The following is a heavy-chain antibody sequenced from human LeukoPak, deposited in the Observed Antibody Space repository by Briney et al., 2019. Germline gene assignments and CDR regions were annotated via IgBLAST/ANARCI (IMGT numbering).Heavy chain of an antibody. V-gene: IGHV4-39*01. CDR3: ARVGMVGATMIVS. CDR2: IYYSGST. J-gene: IGHJ4*02. CDR1: GRSISSSSYY. D-gene: IGHD1-26*01. Sequence: SQTLSLTCTVSGRSISSSSYYWGWIRQPPGKGLEWIGSIYYSGSTYYNPSLKSRVTISVDTSKNQFSLKLRSVTAADTAVYYWARVGMVGATMIVSWGERTLVSVSS.